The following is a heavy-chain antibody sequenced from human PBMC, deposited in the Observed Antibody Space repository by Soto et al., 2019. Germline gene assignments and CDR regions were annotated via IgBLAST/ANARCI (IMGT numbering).Heavy chain of an antibody. CDR2: ISSSGSTI. D-gene: IGHD1-7*01. Sequence: PGGSLRLSCAVSGFNFSDYYMSWIRQAPGKGLEWVSYISSSGSTIYYADSVKGRFTISRDNAKNSLYLQMNSLRAEDTAVYYCARDRVTGTTRMDVWGKGTTVTVSS. CDR3: ARDRVTGTTRMDV. V-gene: IGHV3-11*01. J-gene: IGHJ6*04. CDR1: GFNFSDYY.